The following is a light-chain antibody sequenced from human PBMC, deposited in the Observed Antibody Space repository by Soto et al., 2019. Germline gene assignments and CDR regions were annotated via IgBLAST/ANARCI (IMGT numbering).Light chain of an antibody. CDR2: WAS. V-gene: IGKV4-1*01. J-gene: IGKJ1*01. CDR3: QQYCSPPWT. Sequence: DIVMTQSPDSLAVSLGERATINCRSSQSVLYSSSNKNYLAWYQQKPGQPPKLLIYWASTRESGVPDRFSGSGAGTDFTLAIGSLQAEDVAVYYCQQYCSPPWTFGQGTKVEI. CDR1: QSVLYSSSNKNY.